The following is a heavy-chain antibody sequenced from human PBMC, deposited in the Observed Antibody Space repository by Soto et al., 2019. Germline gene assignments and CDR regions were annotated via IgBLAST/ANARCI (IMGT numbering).Heavy chain of an antibody. D-gene: IGHD3-22*01. Sequence: QVQLVQSGAEVKKPGSSVKVSCKSSGGTFSSYAISWVRQAPGHGLEWMGGIIPIFVTANYAQKFQGRVTSTADKSTSTAYMELSSLRSEDTAVYYCARVRCYDSSGYSRPLDYWGQGTLVTVSS. J-gene: IGHJ4*02. CDR1: GGTFSSYA. CDR2: IIPIFVTA. CDR3: ARVRCYDSSGYSRPLDY. V-gene: IGHV1-69*06.